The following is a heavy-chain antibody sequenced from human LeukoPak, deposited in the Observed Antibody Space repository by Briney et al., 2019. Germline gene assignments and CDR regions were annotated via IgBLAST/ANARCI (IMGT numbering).Heavy chain of an antibody. CDR2: ISAYNGNT. CDR1: GYTFTSYG. V-gene: IGHV1-18*01. CDR3: ASSGSQWLRREFDY. D-gene: IGHD6-19*01. Sequence: ASVKVSCKASGYTFTSYGISWVRQAPGQGLEWMGWISAYNGNTNYAQKPQGRVTMTTDTSTSTAYMELRSLRSDDTAVYYCASSGSQWLRREFDYWGQGTLVTVSS. J-gene: IGHJ4*02.